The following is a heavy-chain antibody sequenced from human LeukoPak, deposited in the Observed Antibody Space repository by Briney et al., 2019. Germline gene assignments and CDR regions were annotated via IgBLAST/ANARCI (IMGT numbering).Heavy chain of an antibody. CDR3: AREGGGRYFDS. V-gene: IGHV3-53*01. D-gene: IGHD3-10*01. Sequence: GGSLRLSCAASGFTVSSSDMSWVRQAPGKGLEWVSVFQSGGNTYYADSVKGRFTFSRENSKNMLYLQMNSLRAEDTAVYYCAREGGGRYFDSWGQGTLVTVSS. CDR2: FQSGGNT. J-gene: IGHJ4*02. CDR1: GFTVSSSD.